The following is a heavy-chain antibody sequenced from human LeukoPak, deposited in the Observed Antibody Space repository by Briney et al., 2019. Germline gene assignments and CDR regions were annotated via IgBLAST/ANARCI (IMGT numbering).Heavy chain of an antibody. CDR3: ARAAPNYGGNSWFDY. CDR1: GFIFSTYG. CDR2: IWYDGSQR. D-gene: IGHD4-23*01. J-gene: IGHJ4*02. V-gene: IGHV3-33*01. Sequence: GGSLRLSCVASGFIFSTYGLHWVRQSPGRGLEWVAVIWYDGSQRYYADSVKGRFTISRDDSQNTIYLQMNSLRAEDTAVYYCARAAPNYGGNSWFDYWGQGTLVTVSS.